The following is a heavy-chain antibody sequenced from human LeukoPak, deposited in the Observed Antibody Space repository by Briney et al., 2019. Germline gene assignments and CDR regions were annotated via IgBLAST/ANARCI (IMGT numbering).Heavy chain of an antibody. D-gene: IGHD3-22*01. CDR3: AKDSSSGYYSDFDY. CDR1: GVTFDDYA. V-gene: IGHV3-9*03. J-gene: IGHJ4*02. CDR2: ISWNSGSI. Sequence: GRSLRLSCAASGVTFDDYAMHWVRQAPGKGLEWVSGISWNSGSIGYADSVKGRFTISRDNAKNSLYLQMNSLRAEDMALYYCAKDSSSGYYSDFDYWGQGTLVTVSS.